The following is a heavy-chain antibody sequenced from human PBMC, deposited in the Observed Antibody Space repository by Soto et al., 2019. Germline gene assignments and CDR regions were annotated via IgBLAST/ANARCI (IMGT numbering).Heavy chain of an antibody. V-gene: IGHV3-23*01. CDR1: GFTFSSYA. CDR3: AKDLLADTAMDIDY. CDR2: ISGSGGST. Sequence: SCKASGFTFSSYAMSWVRQAPGKGLEWVSAISGSGGSTYYADSVKGRFTISRDNSKNTPYLQMNSLRAEDTAVYYCAKDLLADTAMDIDYWGQGTLVTVSS. J-gene: IGHJ4*02. D-gene: IGHD5-18*01.